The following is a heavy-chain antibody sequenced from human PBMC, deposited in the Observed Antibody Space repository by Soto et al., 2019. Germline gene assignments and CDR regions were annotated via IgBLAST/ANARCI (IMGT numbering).Heavy chain of an antibody. CDR2: IIPVFGSA. CDR3: ARETPSAAAAYCVYGLDV. V-gene: IGHV1-69*01. Sequence: QVQLVQSGAEVKKAGSSVKVSCKVSGGTFSSYFINWVRQAPGQGLEWVGGIIPVFGSARFAEKFQGRATTTADETTRTACLEQNSLRSDDTTVYYCARETPSAAAAYCVYGLDVWGQGTTVTAPS. CDR1: GGTFSSYF. J-gene: IGHJ6*02. D-gene: IGHD6-13*01.